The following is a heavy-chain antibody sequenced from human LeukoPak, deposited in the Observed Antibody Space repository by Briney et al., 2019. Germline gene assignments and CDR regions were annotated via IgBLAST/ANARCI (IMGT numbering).Heavy chain of an antibody. CDR2: INPNSGGT. D-gene: IGHD1-26*01. CDR3: ARDRVGATDLYWYMDV. CDR1: GYTFTGYY. J-gene: IGHJ6*03. V-gene: IGHV1-2*02. Sequence: ASVKVSCKASGYTFTGYYMHWVRQAPGQGLEWMGWINPNSGGTNYAQKFQGRVTMTRDTSISTAYMELSRLRSDDTAVYYCARDRVGATDLYWYMDVWGKGTTVTVSS.